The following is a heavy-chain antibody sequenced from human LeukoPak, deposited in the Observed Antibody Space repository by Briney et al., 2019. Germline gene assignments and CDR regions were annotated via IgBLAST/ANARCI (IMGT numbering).Heavy chain of an antibody. CDR2: IYYSGST. V-gene: IGHV4-59*04. CDR1: GGSISSYY. D-gene: IGHD4-17*01. J-gene: IGHJ4*02. Sequence: SETLSLTCTVSGGSISSYYWNWIRQPPGKGLEWIGSIYYSGSTYYNPSLKSRVTISVETSKNQFSLKLSSVTAADTAVYYCATTPTVTFFDYWGQGTLVTVSS. CDR3: ATTPTVTFFDY.